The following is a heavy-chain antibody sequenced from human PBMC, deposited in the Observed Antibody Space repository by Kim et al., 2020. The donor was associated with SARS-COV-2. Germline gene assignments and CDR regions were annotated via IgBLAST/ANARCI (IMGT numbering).Heavy chain of an antibody. J-gene: IGHJ3*01. D-gene: IGHD1-26*01. V-gene: IGHV1-69*13. Sequence: SVKVSCKASGDSFSGYAISWVRQASGQGLEWMGGIIPVFGPASYSQKFQTRLSISADESTNIAYMELRGLTSDDTATYYCALGLRSDAFDFWGQGTGVVVSS. CDR3: ALGLRSDAFDF. CDR2: IIPVFGPA. CDR1: GDSFSGYA.